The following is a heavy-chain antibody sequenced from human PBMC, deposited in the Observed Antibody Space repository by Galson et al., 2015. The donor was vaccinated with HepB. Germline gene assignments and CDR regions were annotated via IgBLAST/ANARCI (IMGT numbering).Heavy chain of an antibody. D-gene: IGHD1-26*01. CDR1: GYTFTSYG. CDR2: ILAYNGDT. V-gene: IGHV1-18*01. J-gene: IGHJ4*02. CDR3: ARDPGSGSYSDY. Sequence: SVKVSCKASGYTFTSYGITWVRQVPGQGLEWMGWILAYNGDTNYAQNLQGRVTMTTDTPTSTAYMELRSLRSDDTAVYYCARDPGSGSYSDYWGQGTLVTVSS.